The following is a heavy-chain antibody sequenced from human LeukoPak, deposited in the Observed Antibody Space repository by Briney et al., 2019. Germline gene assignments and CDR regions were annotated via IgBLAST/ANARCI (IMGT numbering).Heavy chain of an antibody. Sequence: PGGSLRLSCAASGFTSSSYAMSWVRQAPGKGLEWVSSISGSGSYTYYADSVKGRFTISRDNSKNTVYLQMNSLRAEDTAAYYCATRSYYYGLDVWGQGTTVTVSS. J-gene: IGHJ6*02. CDR1: GFTSSSYA. V-gene: IGHV3-23*01. CDR2: ISGSGSYT. CDR3: ATRSYYYGLDV.